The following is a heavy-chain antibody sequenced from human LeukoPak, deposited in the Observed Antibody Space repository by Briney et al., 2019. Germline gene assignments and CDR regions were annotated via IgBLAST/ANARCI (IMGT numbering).Heavy chain of an antibody. CDR3: AKEFIAGDGHVDCDS. V-gene: IGHV3-23*01. CDR1: GFTISTYA. D-gene: IGHD5-24*01. J-gene: IGHJ4*02. CDR2: ITSSGATT. Sequence: GGSLRLSCAASGFTISTYAMTWVRQAPGKGLEWVSSITSSGATTYYAASVKGRFTISRDISKNTLYLQMNSLTAEDSAVYYCAKEFIAGDGHVDCDSWGQGTLVTVSS.